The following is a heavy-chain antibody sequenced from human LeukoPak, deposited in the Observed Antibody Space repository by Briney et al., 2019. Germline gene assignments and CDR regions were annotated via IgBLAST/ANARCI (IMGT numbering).Heavy chain of an antibody. CDR2: ITWRGGST. Sequence: PGGPLRLSCAASGYKFDDYGMSWVRQVPGKVLEWVSGITWRGGSTAYADSVKGRFTISRDNTKDSLYLQMNSLRVEDTAFYYCARGGHCSGGTCYTIDAWGQGILVTVSS. J-gene: IGHJ5*02. CDR1: GYKFDDYG. V-gene: IGHV3-20*04. CDR3: ARGGHCSGGTCYTIDA. D-gene: IGHD2-15*01.